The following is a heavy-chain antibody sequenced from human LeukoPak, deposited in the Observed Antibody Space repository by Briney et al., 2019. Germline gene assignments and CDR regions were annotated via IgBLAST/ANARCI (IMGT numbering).Heavy chain of an antibody. CDR2: INRSGST. CDR3: ARQEQWLPYYFDY. J-gene: IGHJ4*02. V-gene: IGHV4-34*01. D-gene: IGHD6-19*01. CDR1: GGSFSGYY. Sequence: SETLSLTCAVYGGSFSGYYWSWIRQPPGKGLEWIGEINRSGSTNYNPSLKSRVTISVDTSKNQFSLKLSSVTAADTAVYYCARQEQWLPYYFDYWGQGTLVTVSS.